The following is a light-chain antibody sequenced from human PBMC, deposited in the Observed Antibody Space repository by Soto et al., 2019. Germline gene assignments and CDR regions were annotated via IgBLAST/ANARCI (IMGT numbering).Light chain of an antibody. Sequence: EIVMTQSPATLSVSPGERATLSCRASQSVSSNLAWYQQKPGQAPRLLIYGASTRATGIPARFSGSGSGTEFTLTISSLQSLDFAVYYCQQYNNWTLKATFGQETKVDIK. CDR1: QSVSSN. CDR2: GAS. J-gene: IGKJ1*01. V-gene: IGKV3-15*01. CDR3: QQYNNWTLKAT.